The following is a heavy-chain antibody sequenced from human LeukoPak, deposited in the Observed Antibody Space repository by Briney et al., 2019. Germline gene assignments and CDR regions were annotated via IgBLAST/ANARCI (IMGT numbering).Heavy chain of an antibody. D-gene: IGHD4-23*01. J-gene: IGHJ4*02. V-gene: IGHV4-61*02. CDR1: GGSISSGSYF. CDR3: ANPTVVIRA. Sequence: SQTLSLTCTVSGGSISSGSYFWSWIRQPAGKGLEWIGRIYTSGSTNYNPSLKSRVTISVDTSKNQFSLKLSSVTAADTAVYYCANPTVVIRAWGQGTLVTVSS. CDR2: IYTSGST.